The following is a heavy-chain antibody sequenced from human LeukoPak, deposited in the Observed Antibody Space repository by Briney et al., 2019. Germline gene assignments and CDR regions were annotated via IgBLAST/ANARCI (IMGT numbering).Heavy chain of an antibody. CDR2: ISPSGVA. CDR3: ARDLKKGYYGSSVYYDFAMDV. V-gene: IGHV4-34*01. J-gene: IGHJ6*02. Sequence: PSETLSLTCAVQGGSFRGYFWTWIRQPPGKGLEWIGEISPSGVAKHSPSLRSRVIISMDKSKNQFSLRLSSVTAADTAVYYCARDLKKGYYGSSVYYDFAMDVWGQGTTVTVSS. CDR1: GGSFRGYF. D-gene: IGHD3-10*01.